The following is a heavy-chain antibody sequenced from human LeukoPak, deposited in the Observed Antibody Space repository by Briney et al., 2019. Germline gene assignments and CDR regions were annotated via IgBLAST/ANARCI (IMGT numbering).Heavy chain of an antibody. CDR3: ARLLLVRGVIIY. CDR2: LFYSGST. V-gene: IGHV4-39*01. CDR1: GGSIISSSYY. J-gene: IGHJ4*02. Sequence: SETLSLTCTVSGGSIISSSYYWGWVRQSPGKGLEWIGSLFYSGSTYYNPSLKSRVSISVDTSKNQFSLKLSSVTAADTAMYYCARLLLVRGVIIYWGQGTLVTVSS. D-gene: IGHD3-10*01.